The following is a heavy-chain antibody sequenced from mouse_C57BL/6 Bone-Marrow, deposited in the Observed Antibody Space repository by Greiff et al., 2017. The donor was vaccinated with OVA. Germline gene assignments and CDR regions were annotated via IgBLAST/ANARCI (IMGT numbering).Heavy chain of an antibody. D-gene: IGHD2-3*01. CDR1: GLTFTDDY. Sequence: VHLKQSGAELVRPGASVKLSCTASGLTFTDDYIHWVKQRPEQGLEWIGWIDPESYDTDYAQKFQGKATLTADTSSNTAYLQLSSLTSEDTAVYYCTRMDYWGRGTGVTLSA. V-gene: IGHV14-4*01. CDR2: IDPESYDT. J-gene: IGHJ3*01. CDR3: TRMDY.